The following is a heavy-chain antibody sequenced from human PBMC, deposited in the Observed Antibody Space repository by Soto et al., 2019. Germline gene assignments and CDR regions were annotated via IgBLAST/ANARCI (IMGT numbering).Heavy chain of an antibody. CDR3: ARGLSTFSPLDY. CDR2: IYHSGST. Sequence: QVQLQESGPGLVKPSGTLSLTCAVSGGSISSTNWWSWVRQPPGKGLEWIGEIYHSGSTNYNPSLEPLXXIXVXTSKNQFSLKLSSVTAADTAVYYCARGLSTFSPLDYWGQGTLVTVSS. J-gene: IGHJ4*02. CDR1: GGSISSTNW. V-gene: IGHV4-4*02. D-gene: IGHD6-13*01.